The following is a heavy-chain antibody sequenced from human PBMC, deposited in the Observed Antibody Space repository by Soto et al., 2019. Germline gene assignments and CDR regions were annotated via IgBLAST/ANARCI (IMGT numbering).Heavy chain of an antibody. D-gene: IGHD3-10*01. CDR3: ARRREGSGNCNCYGLDV. CDR2: IYYSGTT. Sequence: PSETLSLTCNLSGGSISSSSYYWGWIRQPPGKGLEWTGSIYYSGTTYYNPSLKSRVPLSVDTSQTQFSLKLSSVTAADTAVYYWARRREGSGNCNCYGLDVWGQGTTVTVSS. V-gene: IGHV4-39*01. CDR1: GGSISSSSYY. J-gene: IGHJ6*02.